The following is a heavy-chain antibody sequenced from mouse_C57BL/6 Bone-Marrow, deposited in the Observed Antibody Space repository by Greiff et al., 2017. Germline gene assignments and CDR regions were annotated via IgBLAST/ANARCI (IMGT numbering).Heavy chain of an antibody. CDR3: SSFDGNYFDF. J-gene: IGHJ2*01. Sequence: VQLQQSGAELVRPGASVKLSCTASGFNIKDDYIHWVKQRPEQGLEWIGWIDPEIGDTEYASKFQGKATITSDTSSNTAYLQLSSLTSEDTAVYYRSSFDGNYFDFWGQGTPLTVAS. D-gene: IGHD2-3*01. CDR2: IDPEIGDT. V-gene: IGHV14-4*01. CDR1: GFNIKDDY.